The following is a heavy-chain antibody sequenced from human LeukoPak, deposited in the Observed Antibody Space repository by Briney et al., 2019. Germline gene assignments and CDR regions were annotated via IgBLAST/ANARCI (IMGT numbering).Heavy chain of an antibody. CDR1: GGSFSDYY. CDR3: ARGGSSYFYDSSGSGRAFDV. CDR2: IDHSGST. Sequence: SETLSLTCAVYGGSFSDYYWSWIRQPPGKGLEWIGEIDHSGSTNYNLSLKSRVTISVDTSKKQFSLNLTSVTAADTAEYYCARGGSSYFYDSSGSGRAFDVWGQGTKDTVSS. V-gene: IGHV4-34*01. J-gene: IGHJ3*01. D-gene: IGHD3-22*01.